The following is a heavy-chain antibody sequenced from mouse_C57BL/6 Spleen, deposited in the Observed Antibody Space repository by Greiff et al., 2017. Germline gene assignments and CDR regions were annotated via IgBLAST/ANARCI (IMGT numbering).Heavy chain of an antibody. D-gene: IGHD2-3*01. CDR3: ARDRWKEDYFDY. CDR1: GFTFSSYA. Sequence: EVMLVESGGGLVKPGGSLKLSCAASGFTFSSYAMSWVRQTPEKRLEWVATISDGGSYTYYPDNVKGRFTISRDNAKNNLYLQMSHLKSEDTAMYYCARDRWKEDYFDYWGQGTTLTVSS. CDR2: ISDGGSYT. V-gene: IGHV5-4*01. J-gene: IGHJ2*01.